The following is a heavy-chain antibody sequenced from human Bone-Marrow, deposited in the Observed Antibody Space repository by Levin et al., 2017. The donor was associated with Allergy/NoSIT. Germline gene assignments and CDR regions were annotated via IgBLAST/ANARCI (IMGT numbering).Heavy chain of an antibody. J-gene: IGHJ4*02. V-gene: IGHV3-66*01. CDR1: GFTVNNNY. CDR2: IYSGGST. Sequence: ASETLSLTCAASGFTVNNNYMSWVRQAPGKGLEWVSLIYSGGSTYYADSVKGRFTISRDSSKNTLYLQMNSLRAEDTAMYYCARNVAVTANGYWGQGTLVTVSS. D-gene: IGHD2-21*02. CDR3: ARNVAVTANGY.